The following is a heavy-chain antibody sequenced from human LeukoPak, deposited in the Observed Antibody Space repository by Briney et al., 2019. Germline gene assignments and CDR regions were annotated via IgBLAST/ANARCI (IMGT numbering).Heavy chain of an antibody. CDR2: IYSGGTT. D-gene: IGHD3-22*01. CDR3: AREGQYYDTSGYPTWTFDY. J-gene: IGHJ4*02. Sequence: GGSLRLSCAASGFTVSSNYMSWVRQAPGKGLEWVSVIYSGGTTYYADSVKGRFTISRDTSKNTLHLQMNSLRAEDTAAYCCAREGQYYDTSGYPTWTFDYWGQGTLVTVSS. CDR1: GFTVSSNY. V-gene: IGHV3-66*02.